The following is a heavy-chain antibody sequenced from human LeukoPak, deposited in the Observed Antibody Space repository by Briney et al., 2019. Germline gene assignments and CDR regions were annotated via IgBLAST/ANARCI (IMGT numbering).Heavy chain of an antibody. J-gene: IGHJ2*01. CDR1: GGSISSYY. D-gene: IGHD6-19*01. CDR2: IYYGGGT. Sequence: SETLSLTCTVSGGSISSYYWSWIRQPPGKGLEWIGYIYYGGGTNYNPSLKSRVTISVDTSKNQFSLKLSSVTAADTAVYYCASGAVAGGWYFDLWGRGTLVTVSS. V-gene: IGHV4-59*01. CDR3: ASGAVAGGWYFDL.